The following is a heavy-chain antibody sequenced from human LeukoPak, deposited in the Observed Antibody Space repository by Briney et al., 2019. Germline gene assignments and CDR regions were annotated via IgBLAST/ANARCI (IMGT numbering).Heavy chain of an antibody. D-gene: IGHD1-26*01. CDR3: AREDGSFDY. CDR1: GDSVSSNSAA. J-gene: IGHJ4*02. CDR2: TYYRSKWYN. Sequence: SQTLSLTCAISGDSVSSNSAAWTWIRQSPSRGLEWLGRTYYRSKWYNNYAVSVKSRITINPDTSKNQFSLQLNSVTPEDAAVYYCAREDGSFDYWGQGTLVTVSS. V-gene: IGHV6-1*01.